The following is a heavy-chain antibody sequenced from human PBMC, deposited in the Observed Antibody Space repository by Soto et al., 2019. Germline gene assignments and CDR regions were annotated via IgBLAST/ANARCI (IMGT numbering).Heavy chain of an antibody. CDR1: GFTFSSYS. J-gene: IGHJ3*02. CDR2: ISSSSSYI. CDR3: ATDWSHDAFDI. Sequence: EVPLVESGGGLVKPGGSLRLSCAASGFTFSSYSMNWVRQAPGKGLEWVSSISSSSSYIYYADSVKGRFTISRDNAKNSLYLQMNRPGAEDTAVYYCATDWSHDAFDIWGQGTMVTVSS. D-gene: IGHD3-9*01. V-gene: IGHV3-21*01.